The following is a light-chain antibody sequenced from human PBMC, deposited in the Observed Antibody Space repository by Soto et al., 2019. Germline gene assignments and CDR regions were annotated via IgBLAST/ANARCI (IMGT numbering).Light chain of an antibody. CDR1: QSFSSY. CDR2: AAS. J-gene: IGKJ4*01. CDR3: QQSHSIPLT. Sequence: DIQMTQSPSFLSASVGDRVTVTCRASQSFSSYLNWYQQKPGRAPKLLIYAASNLQSGVPSRFSGSGSGTDFTLTINNLQPEDFATYYCQQSHSIPLTFGGGTKVEIK. V-gene: IGKV1-39*01.